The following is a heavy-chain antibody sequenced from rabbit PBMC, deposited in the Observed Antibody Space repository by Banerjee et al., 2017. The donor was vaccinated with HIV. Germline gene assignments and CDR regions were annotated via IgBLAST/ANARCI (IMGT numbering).Heavy chain of an antibody. CDR3: ARDPYYAGDDGGGSDL. Sequence: QSLEESGGDLVQPGGSLKLSCKASGFDFSSYGVSWVRQAPGKGLEWIGCIYAGSGNTYYASWAKGRFTISETSSTTVTLQMTSLTAADTATYFCARDPYYAGDDGGGSDLWGPGTLVTVS. CDR2: IYAGSGNT. J-gene: IGHJ6*01. CDR1: GFDFSSYG. D-gene: IGHD4-2*01. V-gene: IGHV1S40*01.